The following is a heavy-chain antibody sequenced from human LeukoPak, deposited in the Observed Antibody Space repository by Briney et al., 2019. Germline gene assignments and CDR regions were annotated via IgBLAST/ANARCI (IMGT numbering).Heavy chain of an antibody. Sequence: GGSLRLSCAASGFTFSSYSMNWVRQAPGMGLEWGSYISSSSSTIYYADSVKGRFTISRDNAKNSLYLQMNSLRAEDTAVYYCAREAHYGSGSYEAGFDYWGQGTLVTVSS. D-gene: IGHD3-10*01. V-gene: IGHV3-48*04. CDR1: GFTFSSYS. J-gene: IGHJ4*02. CDR2: ISSSSSTI. CDR3: AREAHYGSGSYEAGFDY.